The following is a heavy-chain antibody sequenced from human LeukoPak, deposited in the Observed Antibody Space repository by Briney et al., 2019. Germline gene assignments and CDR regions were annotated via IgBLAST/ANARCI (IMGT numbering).Heavy chain of an antibody. J-gene: IGHJ4*02. Sequence: ASVKVSCKASGYTFTSYYMHWVRQAPGQGLEWMGIINPSGGSTSYAQKFQGRVTMTRDTSTSTVYMVLSSLRSEDTAVYYCARDRYYDSSGYYYFDYWGQGTLVTVSS. CDR1: GYTFTSYY. V-gene: IGHV1-46*01. D-gene: IGHD3-22*01. CDR2: INPSGGST. CDR3: ARDRYYDSSGYYYFDY.